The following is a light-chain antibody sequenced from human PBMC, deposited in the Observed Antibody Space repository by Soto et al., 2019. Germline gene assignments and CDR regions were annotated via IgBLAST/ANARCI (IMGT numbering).Light chain of an antibody. CDR1: SSDVGGYNY. J-gene: IGLJ3*02. CDR2: DVS. CDR3: CSYAGSYVV. Sequence: QSVLTQPRSVSGSPGQSVTVSCTGTSSDVGGYNYVSWYQQHPGKAPKLMIYDVSKRPSGVPDRFSGSKSGNTASLTISGLQAEDEDDYYCCSYAGSYVVFGGGNKVTVL. V-gene: IGLV2-11*01.